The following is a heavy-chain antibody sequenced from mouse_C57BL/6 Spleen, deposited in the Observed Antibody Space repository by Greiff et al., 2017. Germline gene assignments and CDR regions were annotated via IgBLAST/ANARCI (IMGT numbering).Heavy chain of an antibody. CDR2: IDPGCGAT. D-gene: IGHD2-13*01. V-gene: IGHV1-82*01. J-gene: IGHJ2*01. Sequence: QVQLQQSGPVLVKPGASVKISCKASGYSFTSYGMHWVKQRPGKGLEWIGVIDPGCGATSYNEKFKSKDTLTVDPSSSTAYMQLSSLTSEDSAVYYSARGDYDGAYWGQGTTLTVSS. CDR1: GYSFTSYG. CDR3: ARGDYDGAY.